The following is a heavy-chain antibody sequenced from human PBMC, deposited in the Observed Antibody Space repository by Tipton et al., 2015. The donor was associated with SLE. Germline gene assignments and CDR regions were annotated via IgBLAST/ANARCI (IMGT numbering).Heavy chain of an antibody. CDR2: VYDSGTT. J-gene: IGHJ4*02. Sequence: LRLSCTVSGGSIRNYFWHWIRQSPGKGLEWIGYVYDSGTTKYNPSLKSRLTLSLDTSKNQFSLKMISVTAADTAVYYCARRYGTSFDYWDQGTLVTVSS. CDR3: ARRYGTSFDY. V-gene: IGHV4-59*08. D-gene: IGHD2-8*01. CDR1: GGSIRNYF.